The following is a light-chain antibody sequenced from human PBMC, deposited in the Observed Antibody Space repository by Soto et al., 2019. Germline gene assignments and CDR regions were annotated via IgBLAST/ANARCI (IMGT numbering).Light chain of an antibody. CDR1: QTVGGH. CDR3: QHHSNWLRT. Sequence: VGLTQSPATLSLSPGERATLSCRASQTVGGHFAWYQQKPGQAPRLLISETSNRATGIPGGFSGSGSGTDVTLTISSLEPEDFAVYYCQHHSNWLRTFGGGTKV. J-gene: IGKJ4*01. CDR2: ETS. V-gene: IGKV3-11*01.